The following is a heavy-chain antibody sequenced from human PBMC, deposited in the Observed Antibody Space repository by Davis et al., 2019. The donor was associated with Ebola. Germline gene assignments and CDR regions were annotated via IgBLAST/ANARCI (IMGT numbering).Heavy chain of an antibody. V-gene: IGHV1-18*01. Sequence: ASVKVSCKASGYTFTSYGISWVRQAPGQGLEWMGWISAYNGNTNYAQKLQGRVTMTTDTSTSTVYMELSSLRSEDTAVYYCAREWDDYGDYRPFDYWGQGTLVTVSS. CDR2: ISAYNGNT. D-gene: IGHD4-17*01. CDR3: AREWDDYGDYRPFDY. J-gene: IGHJ4*02. CDR1: GYTFTSYG.